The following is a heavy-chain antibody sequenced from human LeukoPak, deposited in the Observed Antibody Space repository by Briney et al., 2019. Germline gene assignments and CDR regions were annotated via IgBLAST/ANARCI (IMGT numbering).Heavy chain of an antibody. J-gene: IGHJ6*02. CDR3: ARDPNYDFWSGYYIHYYGMDV. Sequence: PGGSLRLSCAASGFTFSSYSMNWVRQAPGNGLEWVSSISSNSSYIYYADSVKGRFTISRDNAKNSLYLQMNSLRAEDTAVYYCARDPNYDFWSGYYIHYYGMDVWGQGTTVTVSS. CDR2: ISSNSSYI. V-gene: IGHV3-21*01. D-gene: IGHD3-3*01. CDR1: GFTFSSYS.